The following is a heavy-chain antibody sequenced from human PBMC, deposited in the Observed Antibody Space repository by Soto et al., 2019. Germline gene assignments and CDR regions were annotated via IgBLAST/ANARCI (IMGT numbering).Heavy chain of an antibody. J-gene: IGHJ4*02. CDR1: GENGSSNNAA. CDR2: TYYRSKWFH. Sequence: SQTLSLTCATSGENGSSNNAAWNWIRQSPSRGLEWLGRTYYRSKWFHGYAVSLTGRITINPDTSKNQFSLQLNSVTPEDTAVYYCANWRYDYWGPGTLVTVSS. CDR3: ANWRYDY. V-gene: IGHV6-1*01. D-gene: IGHD1-1*01.